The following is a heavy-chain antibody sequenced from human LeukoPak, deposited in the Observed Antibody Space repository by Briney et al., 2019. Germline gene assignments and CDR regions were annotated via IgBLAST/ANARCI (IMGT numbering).Heavy chain of an antibody. V-gene: IGHV3-20*04. CDR3: TRSVGTAIPPFFDD. CDR2: INWNGATT. D-gene: IGHD2-21*02. CDR1: GVTSEEYA. Sequence: PGGSLSLSCLASGVTSEEYAFSWVRQPPGKGLEWVCGINWNGATTRCSDSLRGRFTISRDNAKASLFLQMDSLRTEDTAFYYCTRSVGTAIPPFFDDWGQGTLVTVSS. J-gene: IGHJ4*02.